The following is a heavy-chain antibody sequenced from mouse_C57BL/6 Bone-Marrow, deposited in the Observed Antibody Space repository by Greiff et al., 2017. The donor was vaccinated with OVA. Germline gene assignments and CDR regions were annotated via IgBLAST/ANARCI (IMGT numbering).Heavy chain of an antibody. D-gene: IGHD2-1*01. V-gene: IGHV14-4*01. CDR1: GFNIKDDY. J-gene: IGHJ1*03. CDR3: TTFYYGNSYWYFDV. Sequence: EVQLVESGAEPVRPGASVKLSCTASGFNIKDDYMHWVKQRPEQGLEWIGWIAPENGDTEYASNFQGKATISAEPSYTTAYLQLSSLTSEDTAVYYSTTFYYGNSYWYFDVWGTGTTVTVSS. CDR2: IAPENGDT.